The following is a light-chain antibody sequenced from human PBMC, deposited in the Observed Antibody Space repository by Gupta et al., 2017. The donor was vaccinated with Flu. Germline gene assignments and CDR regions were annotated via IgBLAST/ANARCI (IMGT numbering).Light chain of an antibody. CDR2: SAS. Sequence: DIQMTQSPSTLSAFVGDRVTITCRASQSVSSWLAWYQQKLGKAPKLLIYSASSLQSGVPSRFSGSGSGTEFTLTISSLQPDDFATYYCQHYNCFSGSFGQGTKLEIK. V-gene: IGKV1-5*03. CDR1: QSVSSW. J-gene: IGKJ2*03. CDR3: QHYNCFSGS.